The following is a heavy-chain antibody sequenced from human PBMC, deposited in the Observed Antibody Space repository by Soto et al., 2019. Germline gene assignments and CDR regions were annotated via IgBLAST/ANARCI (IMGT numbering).Heavy chain of an antibody. J-gene: IGHJ3*02. Sequence: PGGSLRLSCAASGFTFSSYGMHWARQAPGNGLEWVAAIWYDGSNRYYADSVKGRFTISRDNSYNTLYLQMNSLRGEDTAVYYCAREKESDFWSGHYAFDIWGQGTMVTVSS. V-gene: IGHV3-33*01. CDR1: GFTFSSYG. CDR2: IWYDGSNR. D-gene: IGHD3-3*01. CDR3: AREKESDFWSGHYAFDI.